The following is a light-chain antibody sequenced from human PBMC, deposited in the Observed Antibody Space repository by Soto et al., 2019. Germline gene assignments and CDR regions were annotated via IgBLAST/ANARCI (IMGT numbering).Light chain of an antibody. CDR1: PSVTNF. CDR2: GAF. CDR3: QQRNIWPPVT. V-gene: IGKV3-11*01. Sequence: EIVLTQSPPTLSLSPGERATLSCRASPSVTNFLAWYQQKPGQAPRLLIYGAFNRATGIPARFSGSGSGTDFTLTISSLEPEDSAIYYCQQRNIWPPVTFGQGTRLEIK. J-gene: IGKJ5*01.